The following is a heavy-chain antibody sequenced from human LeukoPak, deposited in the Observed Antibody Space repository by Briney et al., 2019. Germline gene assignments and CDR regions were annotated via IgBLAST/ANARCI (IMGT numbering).Heavy chain of an antibody. V-gene: IGHV3-9*01. Sequence: GRSLRLSCAASGFTFDDYAMHWVRQAPGKGLEWVSGISWNSGSIGYADSVKGRFTISKDNAKNSLYLQMNSLRAEDTALYYCAKDDYWGQGTLVTVSS. J-gene: IGHJ4*02. CDR2: ISWNSGSI. CDR3: AKDDY. CDR1: GFTFDDYA.